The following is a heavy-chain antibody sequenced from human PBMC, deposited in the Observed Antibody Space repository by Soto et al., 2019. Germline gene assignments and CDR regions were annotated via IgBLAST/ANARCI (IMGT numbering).Heavy chain of an antibody. D-gene: IGHD5-12*01. CDR3: AREGNLGRWLQPLDF. CDR1: GDSISAYS. CDR2: IHYNGNT. Sequence: PSETLSLTCTVSGDSISAYSWSWVRQPPGKGLEWIGNIHYNGNTKYNPSLKSRVTMSVDTSKNQFPLKLISVTAADTAKYFCAREGNLGRWLQPLDFWGQGTLVTRLL. J-gene: IGHJ4*02. V-gene: IGHV4-59*01.